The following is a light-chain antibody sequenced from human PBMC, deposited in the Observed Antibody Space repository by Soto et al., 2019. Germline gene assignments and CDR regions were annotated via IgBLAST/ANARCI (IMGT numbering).Light chain of an antibody. CDR1: QSVGRY. Sequence: EIVLTQSPGSLSLSPGGRATLSCRASQSVGRYLAWYQQKPGQAPRLLIYDASTRATGIPDKFIGSGSGTDFTLTISRLGREDYAVYYCQQYGSALPFGGGTKVEIK. J-gene: IGKJ4*01. CDR3: QQYGSALP. CDR2: DAS. V-gene: IGKV3-20*01.